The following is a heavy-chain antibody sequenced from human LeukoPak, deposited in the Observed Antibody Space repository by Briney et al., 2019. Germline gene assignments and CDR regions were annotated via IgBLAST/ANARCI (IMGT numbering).Heavy chain of an antibody. Sequence: SETLSLTCTVSGGSISSYYWSWIRQPPGKGLEWIGYIYYSGSTYYNPSLKSRVTISVDTSKNQFSLKLSSVTAADTAVYYCARPRIAAAHDAFDIWGQGTMVTVSS. J-gene: IGHJ3*02. CDR1: GGSISSYY. D-gene: IGHD6-13*01. V-gene: IGHV4-59*08. CDR3: ARPRIAAAHDAFDI. CDR2: IYYSGST.